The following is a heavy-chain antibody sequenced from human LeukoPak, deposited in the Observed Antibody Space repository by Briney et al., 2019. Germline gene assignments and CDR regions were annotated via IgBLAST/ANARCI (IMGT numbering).Heavy chain of an antibody. J-gene: IGHJ6*02. CDR1: GYNFIGYY. D-gene: IGHD2-2*01. Sequence: ASVKVSCKTSGYNFIGYYMNWVRQASGQGLEWMGWINPNSGGINYAQKFQGRVTMTRDTSINTAHMELRTLTSDDTAIYYCAREKGVPASSYYYGMDVWGQGTTVTVS. CDR3: AREKGVPASSYYYGMDV. V-gene: IGHV1-2*02. CDR2: INPNSGGI.